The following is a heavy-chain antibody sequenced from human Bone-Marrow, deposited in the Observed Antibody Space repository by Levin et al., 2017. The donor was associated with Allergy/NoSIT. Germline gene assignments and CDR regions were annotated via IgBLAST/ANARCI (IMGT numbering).Heavy chain of an antibody. CDR1: GGTFSSYA. V-gene: IGHV1-69*06. CDR2: IIPIFGTA. Sequence: ASVKVSCKASGGTFSSYAISWVRQAPGQGLEWMGGIIPIFGTANYAQKFQGRVTITADKSTSTAYMELSSLRSEDTAVYYCARSSPYCSGGSCYPGNWFDPWGQGTLVTVSS. CDR3: ARSSPYCSGGSCYPGNWFDP. J-gene: IGHJ5*02. D-gene: IGHD2-15*01.